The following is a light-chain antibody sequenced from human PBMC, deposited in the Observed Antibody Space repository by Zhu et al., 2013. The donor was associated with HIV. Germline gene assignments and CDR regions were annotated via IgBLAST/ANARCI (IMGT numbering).Light chain of an antibody. J-gene: IGKJ1*01. CDR2: GAS. V-gene: IGKV1-5*01. CDR3: QQYHRDST. CDR1: QSVGSW. Sequence: DIQMTQSPSTLSAFAGDRVTITCRASQSVGSWLAWYQQRPGKAPKLLIYGASSLQTGVSSRFSGSGSGTEFTLTVSSLQPDDFATYYCQQYHRDSTFG.